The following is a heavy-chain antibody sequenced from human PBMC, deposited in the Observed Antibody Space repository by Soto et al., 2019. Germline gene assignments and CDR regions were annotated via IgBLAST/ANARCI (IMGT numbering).Heavy chain of an antibody. D-gene: IGHD3-10*01. V-gene: IGHV5-10-1*01. J-gene: IGHJ4*02. Sequence: GESLKISCKGSGYSVSSYWISWVRQMPGKGLEWMGRIDPSDSYTNYSPSFQGHVTISADKSISTAYLQWSSLKASDTAMYYCATPKYGSVYWGQGTLVTVSS. CDR1: GYSVSSYW. CDR2: IDPSDSYT. CDR3: ATPKYGSVY.